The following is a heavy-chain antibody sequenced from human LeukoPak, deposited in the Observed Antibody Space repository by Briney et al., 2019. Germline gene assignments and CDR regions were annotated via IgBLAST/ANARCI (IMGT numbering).Heavy chain of an antibody. J-gene: IGHJ5*02. D-gene: IGHD3-3*01. V-gene: IGHV3-21*01. CDR2: ISSSSSYI. Sequence: GGSLRLSCAASGFTFSSYSMNWVRQAPGKGLEWVSSISSSSSYIYYADSVKGRFTISRDNAKNSLYLQMNSLRAEDTAVYYCARQKYDFWSGSYPFDPRGQGTLVTVSS. CDR3: ARQKYDFWSGSYPFDP. CDR1: GFTFSSYS.